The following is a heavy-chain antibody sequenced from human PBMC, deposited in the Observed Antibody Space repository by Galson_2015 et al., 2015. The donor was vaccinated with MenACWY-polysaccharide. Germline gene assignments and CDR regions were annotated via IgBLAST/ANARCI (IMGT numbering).Heavy chain of an antibody. CDR1: GYSFTNYW. CDR3: VRPLAEGSFDV. V-gene: IGHV5-51*03. CDR2: IYPGDSET. J-gene: IGHJ3*01. Sequence: QSGAEVKKPGESLKISCKASGYSFTNYWIGWVRQMPGKGLEWTGIIYPGDSETKYSPSFQGQVTISADKSINTAYLQWSSLKASDTAIYYCVRPLAEGSFDVWGQGTMVTVSS.